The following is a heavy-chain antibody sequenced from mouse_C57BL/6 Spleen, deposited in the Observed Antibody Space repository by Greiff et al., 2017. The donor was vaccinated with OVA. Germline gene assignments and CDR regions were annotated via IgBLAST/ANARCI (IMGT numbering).Heavy chain of an antibody. V-gene: IGHV1-80*01. D-gene: IGHD3-2*02. CDR2: IYPGDGDT. CDR3: ARVAQARGGYYAMDY. J-gene: IGHJ4*01. CDR1: GYAFSSYW. Sequence: QVQLQQSGAELVKPGASVKISCKASGYAFSSYWMNWVKQRPGKGLEWIGQIYPGDGDTNYNGKFKGKATLTADKSSSTAYMQLSSLTSEDSAVYFCARVAQARGGYYAMDYWGQGTSVTVSS.